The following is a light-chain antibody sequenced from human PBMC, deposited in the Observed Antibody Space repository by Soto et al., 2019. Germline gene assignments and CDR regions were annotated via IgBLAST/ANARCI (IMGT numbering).Light chain of an antibody. CDR2: EVT. J-gene: IGLJ2*01. CDR1: SSDVGAYNY. Sequence: LTQPASVSGSPGQSITISCTGTSSDVGAYNYVSWYQHHPGKVPKLLIYEVTNRPSGVSDRFSGSKSGNTASLTISGLQAEDEADYYCSSYTSSSTLLFGGGTKVTVL. V-gene: IGLV2-14*01. CDR3: SSYTSSSTLL.